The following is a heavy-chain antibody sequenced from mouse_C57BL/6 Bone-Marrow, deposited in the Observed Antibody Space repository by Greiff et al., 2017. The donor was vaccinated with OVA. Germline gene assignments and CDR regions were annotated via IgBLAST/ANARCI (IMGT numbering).Heavy chain of an antibody. Sequence: QVQLQQPGAELVMPGASVKLSCKASGYTFTSYWMHWVKQRPGQGLEWIGEIDPSDSYTNYNQKFKGKATLTVDKTSSTAYMQLSSLISEDAAVYYSARWGLRDYWGQGTTLTVSS. CDR1: GYTFTSYW. CDR2: IDPSDSYT. V-gene: IGHV1-69*01. J-gene: IGHJ2*01. CDR3: ARWGLRDY. D-gene: IGHD3-2*02.